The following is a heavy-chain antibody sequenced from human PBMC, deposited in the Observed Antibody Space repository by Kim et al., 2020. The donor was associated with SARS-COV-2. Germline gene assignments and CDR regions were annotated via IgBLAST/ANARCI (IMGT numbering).Heavy chain of an antibody. J-gene: IGHJ5*02. D-gene: IGHD3-22*01. Sequence: SETLSLTCTVSGGSISSYYWSWIRQPPGKGLEWIGYIYYSGSTNYNPSLKSRVTISVDTPKNQFSLKLSSVTAADTAVYYCARHSIVVPFDPWGQGTLVTVSS. V-gene: IGHV4-59*08. CDR1: GGSISSYY. CDR2: IYYSGST. CDR3: ARHSIVVPFDP.